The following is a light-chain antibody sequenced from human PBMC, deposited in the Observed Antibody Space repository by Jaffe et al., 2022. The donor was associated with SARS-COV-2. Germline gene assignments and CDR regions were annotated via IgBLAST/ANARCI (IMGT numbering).Light chain of an antibody. CDR1: SSDIGGYNC. J-gene: IGLJ2*01. CDR3: SSCTASNTIV. V-gene: IGLV2-14*03. CDR2: GVS. Sequence: QSALTQPASVSGSPGQSITISCTGTSSDIGGYNCVSWYQQHPGKAPKFMIYGVSNRPSGDSDRFSGSKSGNTASLTISGLQAEDEADYYCSSCTASNTIVFGGGTKLTVL.